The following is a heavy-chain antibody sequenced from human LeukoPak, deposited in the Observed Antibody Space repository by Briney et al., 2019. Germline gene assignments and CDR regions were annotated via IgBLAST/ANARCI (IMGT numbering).Heavy chain of an antibody. CDR3: ANVPPRWGSTTRYYDYGMDV. V-gene: IGHV3-23*01. CDR1: GFIFSSYG. D-gene: IGHD1-26*01. CDR2: TSGSGGST. Sequence: GGSLSLSCAASGFIFSSYGMSWVRQAPGKGLEWVSATSGSGGSTYYADSVKGRFTISRDNSKNTLYLQMNSLRAEDTAVYYWANVPPRWGSTTRYYDYGMDVWGQGTTFTVSS. J-gene: IGHJ6*02.